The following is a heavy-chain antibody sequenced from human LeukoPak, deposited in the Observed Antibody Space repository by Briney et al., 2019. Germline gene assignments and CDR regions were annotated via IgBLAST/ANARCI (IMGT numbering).Heavy chain of an antibody. CDR3: AKERGAYGDYVPNSR. V-gene: IGHV3-30*04. CDR2: ISYDGSNK. Sequence: GGSLRLSCAASGFIFSTYTMNWVRQAPGKGLEWVAVISYDGSNKYYADSVKGRFTISRDNSKNTLFLQMNSLRAEDTAVYYCAKERGAYGDYVPNSRRGQGTLVTVSS. CDR1: GFIFSTYT. D-gene: IGHD4-17*01. J-gene: IGHJ4*02.